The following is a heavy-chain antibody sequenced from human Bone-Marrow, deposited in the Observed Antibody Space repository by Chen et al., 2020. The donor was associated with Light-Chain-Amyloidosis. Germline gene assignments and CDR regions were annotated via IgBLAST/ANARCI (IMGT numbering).Heavy chain of an antibody. Sequence: GPEVKKPGESLKISCKGSGYTFPNYWIGWVRQMPGKGLEWMGVFYPDDSDARYSPSFEGQXXXXXDXSXXXXXXXXXXXXXXXTAMYYCARRRDGYNFDYWGQGTLVTXSS. D-gene: IGHD2-21*01. CDR2: FYPDDSDA. V-gene: IGHV5-51*01. J-gene: IGHJ4*02. CDR3: ARRRDGYNFDY. CDR1: GYTFPNYW.